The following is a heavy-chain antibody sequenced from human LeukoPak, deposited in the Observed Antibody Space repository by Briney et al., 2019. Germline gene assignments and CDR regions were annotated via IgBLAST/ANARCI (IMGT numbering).Heavy chain of an antibody. CDR3: ARVRGYSGSYWGAFDI. CDR1: GFTFDDYG. V-gene: IGHV3-20*04. D-gene: IGHD1-26*01. J-gene: IGHJ3*02. Sequence: GGSLRLSCAASGFTFDDYGMSWVRQAPGKGLEWVSGINWNGGSTGYADSVKGRFTISRDNAKNSLYLQMNSLRAEDTALYYCARVRGYSGSYWGAFDIWGQGTMVTVSS. CDR2: INWNGGST.